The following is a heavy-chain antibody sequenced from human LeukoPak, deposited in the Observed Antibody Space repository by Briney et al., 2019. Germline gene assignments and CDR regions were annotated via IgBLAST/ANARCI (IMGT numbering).Heavy chain of an antibody. J-gene: IGHJ4*02. CDR1: GFAFSSYW. Sequence: QSGGSLRLSCAASGFAFSSYWMSWVRQAPGKGLEWVSAISGSGGSTYYADSVKGRFTISRDNAKNSLYLQMNSLRAEDTAVYYCARDFIFTVTGGYYFDYWGQGTLVTVSS. V-gene: IGHV3-23*01. CDR3: ARDFIFTVTGGYYFDY. D-gene: IGHD4-4*01. CDR2: ISGSGGST.